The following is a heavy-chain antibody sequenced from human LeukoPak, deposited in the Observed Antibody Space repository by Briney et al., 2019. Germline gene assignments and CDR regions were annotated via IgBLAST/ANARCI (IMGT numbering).Heavy chain of an antibody. D-gene: IGHD2-15*01. CDR1: GFIFSSYS. J-gene: IGHJ4*02. V-gene: IGHV3-23*01. CDR2: ISGSGGST. CDR3: AKVWDIVVVVAATSFDY. Sequence: PGGSLRLSCAASGFIFSSYSMNWVRQAPGKGLEWVSAISGSGGSTYYADSVKGRFTISRDNSKNTLYLQMNSLRAEDTAVYYCAKVWDIVVVVAATSFDYWGQGTLVTVSS.